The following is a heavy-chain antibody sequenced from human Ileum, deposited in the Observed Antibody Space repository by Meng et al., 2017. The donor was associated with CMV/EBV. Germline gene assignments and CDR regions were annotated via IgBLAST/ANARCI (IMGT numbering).Heavy chain of an antibody. D-gene: IGHD6-19*01. V-gene: IGHV1-46*01. J-gene: IGHJ4*02. CDR3: ARHGYYSTGWSF. CDR1: GYIVTGYY. Sequence: QVQLVQSGAEVKKPGASVKVSCQASGYIVTGYYMHWVRQAPGQGLEWMGLVNLGDGSTDYPQKFRGRVTLIRDTSTSTVYMELSSLTSDDTAVYYCARHGYYSTGWSFWGQGTLVTVSS. CDR2: VNLGDGST.